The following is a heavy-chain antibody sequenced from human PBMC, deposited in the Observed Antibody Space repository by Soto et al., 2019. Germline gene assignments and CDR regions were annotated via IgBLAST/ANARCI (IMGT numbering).Heavy chain of an antibody. CDR3: ARGGTNTIFGVVIHYYYMDV. Sequence: QVQLQESGPGLVKPSQTLSLTCTVSGGSISSGGYYWSWLRQHPGKGLEWIGYIYYSGSTDYNPSLKSRVTISVDTSKNQFSLKLSSVTAADTAVYYCARGGTNTIFGVVIHYYYMDVWGKGTTVTVSS. CDR2: IYYSGST. J-gene: IGHJ6*03. CDR1: GGSISSGGYY. V-gene: IGHV4-31*03. D-gene: IGHD3-3*01.